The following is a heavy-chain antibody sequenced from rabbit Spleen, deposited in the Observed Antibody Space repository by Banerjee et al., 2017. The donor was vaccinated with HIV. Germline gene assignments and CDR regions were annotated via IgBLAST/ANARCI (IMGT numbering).Heavy chain of an antibody. CDR2: IYAGSVDSP. D-gene: IGHD5-1*01. CDR1: GFTISRGYD. CDR3: AKDICLSL. Sequence: QSLEESGGDLVKPGASLTLTCTASGFTISRGYDMCWVRQAPGKGLEWIACIYAGSVDSPYYASWAKGRFTISKTSSTTVTLHMTSLTAADTASYFCAKDICLSLWGPGTLVTVS. J-gene: IGHJ4*01. V-gene: IGHV1S40*01.